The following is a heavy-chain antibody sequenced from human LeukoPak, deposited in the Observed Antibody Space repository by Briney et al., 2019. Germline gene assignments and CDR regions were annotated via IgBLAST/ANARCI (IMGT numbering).Heavy chain of an antibody. CDR2: ISSSGSTI. D-gene: IGHD2-8*01. CDR1: GFTFSSYE. V-gene: IGHV3-48*03. Sequence: PGGSLRLSCAASGFTFSSYEMNWVRQAPGKGLEWVSYISSSGSTIYYADSVKGRFTISRDNAKNTLYLQMNSLRGEDTAVYYCGREDRIVLGNDALDIWGQGTMVTVSS. CDR3: GREDRIVLGNDALDI. J-gene: IGHJ3*02.